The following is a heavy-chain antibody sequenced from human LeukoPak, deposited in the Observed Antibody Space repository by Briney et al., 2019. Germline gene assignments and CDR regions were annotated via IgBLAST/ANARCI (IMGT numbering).Heavy chain of an antibody. D-gene: IGHD6-19*01. Sequence: PGGSLRLSCAASGFTFSDYYMTWIRQAPGKGLEWVSYISSSGITIYYADSVKGRFTISRDNAKKSLYLEMNSLRAEDTAVYYCAKDASGWFWNGFDYWGQGTLVTVSS. CDR2: ISSSGITI. CDR1: GFTFSDYY. J-gene: IGHJ4*02. CDR3: AKDASGWFWNGFDY. V-gene: IGHV3-11*01.